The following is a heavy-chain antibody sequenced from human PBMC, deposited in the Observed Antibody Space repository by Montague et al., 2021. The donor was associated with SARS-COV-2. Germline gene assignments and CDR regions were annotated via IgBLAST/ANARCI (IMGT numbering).Heavy chain of an antibody. CDR1: GGSISTYY. CDR2: INYSGST. D-gene: IGHD3-16*01. J-gene: IGHJ4*02. Sequence: SETLSLTCTLSGGSISTYYWNWIRQPPGKGLEWIGYINYSGSTYYNPSLKSRATISVETSKNQFSLSLTSVTAADTAVYYCARGPFWAGAPDYWGQGILVTGSS. CDR3: ARGPFWAGAPDY. V-gene: IGHV4-59*12.